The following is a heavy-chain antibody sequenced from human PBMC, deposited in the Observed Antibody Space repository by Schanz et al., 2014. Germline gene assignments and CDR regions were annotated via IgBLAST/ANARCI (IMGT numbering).Heavy chain of an antibody. Sequence: PGGSLRLSCAASGFTFGDYYMTWMRQAPGKGLEWISYISNSGTYTKYADSVKGRFVISRDNARSSLYLQMSSLRDGDTAVYYCARAQGVIRLYYGVDVWGQGTTVTVSS. J-gene: IGHJ6*02. V-gene: IGHV3-11*05. CDR2: ISNSGTYT. CDR3: ARAQGVIRLYYGVDV. D-gene: IGHD3-10*01. CDR1: GFTFGDYY.